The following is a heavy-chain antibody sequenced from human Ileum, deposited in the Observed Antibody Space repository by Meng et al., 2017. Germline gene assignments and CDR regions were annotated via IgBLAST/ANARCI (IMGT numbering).Heavy chain of an antibody. CDR3: ARVSYNKGSPKFDS. V-gene: IGHV4-4*02. J-gene: IGHJ4*02. CDR1: GDSIRNGNW. Sequence: QVQLQEAGQGPVKPLETLSLSCAVSGDSIRNGNWWSWVRQPPGKGLEWIGEIYESGTTNYNPSLKSRVTISVDKSKNEFSLKLSSVTAADTALYYCARVSYNKGSPKFDSWGQGTLVTVSS. D-gene: IGHD1-14*01. CDR2: IYESGTT.